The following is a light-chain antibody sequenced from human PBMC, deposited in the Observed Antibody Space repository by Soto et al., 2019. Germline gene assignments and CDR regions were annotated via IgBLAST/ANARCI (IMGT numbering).Light chain of an antibody. CDR3: QQRSNWPT. J-gene: IGKJ2*01. CDR2: DTS. V-gene: IGKV3-15*01. Sequence: IVLTQSPATLSVSPGERATLSCRASQSVSSLLAWYQQKPRQAPRLLIYDTSTRATGIPARFSGSGSGTDFTLTISSLQSEDFAIYYCQQRSNWPTSGQGTKLEIK. CDR1: QSVSSL.